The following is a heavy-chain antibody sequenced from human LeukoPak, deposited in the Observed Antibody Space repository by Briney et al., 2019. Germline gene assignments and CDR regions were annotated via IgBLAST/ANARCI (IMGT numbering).Heavy chain of an antibody. Sequence: SETLSLTCAVYGGSFSGYYWSWIRQPPGKGLEWIGEINHSGSTNYNPSLKSRVTMSVDTSKNQFSLKLSSVTAADTAVYYCARDLTNKGWWYPKNYWGQGTLVTVSS. CDR1: GGSFSGYY. J-gene: IGHJ4*02. CDR3: ARDLTNKGWWYPKNY. CDR2: INHSGST. D-gene: IGHD2-15*01. V-gene: IGHV4-34*01.